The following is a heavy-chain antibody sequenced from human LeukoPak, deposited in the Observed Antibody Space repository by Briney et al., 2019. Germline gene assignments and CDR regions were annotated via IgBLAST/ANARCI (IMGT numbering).Heavy chain of an antibody. V-gene: IGHV1-69*01. CDR2: ITPIFGTA. Sequence: ASVKVSCKASGGTFSSYAISWVRQAPGQGLEWMGGITPIFGTANYAQKFQGRVTITADESTSTAYMELSSLRSEDTAVYYCARARTNYYDMSYWGQGTLVTVSS. D-gene: IGHD3-22*01. CDR1: GGTFSSYA. J-gene: IGHJ4*02. CDR3: ARARTNYYDMSY.